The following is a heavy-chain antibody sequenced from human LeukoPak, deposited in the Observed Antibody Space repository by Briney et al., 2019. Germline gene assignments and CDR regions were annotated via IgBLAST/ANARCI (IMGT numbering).Heavy chain of an antibody. V-gene: IGHV1-69*05. CDR1: GYTFTSYG. Sequence: ASVKVSCKASGYTFTSYGISWVGQAPGQGLEWRGGIIPIFGTANYAQKFQGRVTITTDESTSTASMELSSLRSEDTAVYYCARAGFEYQLHTIFYYWGQGTLVTVSS. J-gene: IGHJ4*02. CDR3: ARAGFEYQLHTIFYY. D-gene: IGHD2-2*01. CDR2: IIPIFGTA.